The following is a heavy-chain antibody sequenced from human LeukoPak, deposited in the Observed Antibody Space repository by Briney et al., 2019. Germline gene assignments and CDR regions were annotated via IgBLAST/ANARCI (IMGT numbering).Heavy chain of an antibody. V-gene: IGHV1-46*01. CDR2: INPSGGST. J-gene: IGHJ4*02. CDR3: ARVTAARPGDY. Sequence: ASVKVSCKASGYTFTSYAISWVRQAPGQGLEWMGIINPSGGSTSYAQKFQGRVTMTRDMSTSTVYMELSSLRSEDTAVYYCARVTAARPGDYWGQGTLVTVSS. D-gene: IGHD6-6*01. CDR1: GYTFTSYA.